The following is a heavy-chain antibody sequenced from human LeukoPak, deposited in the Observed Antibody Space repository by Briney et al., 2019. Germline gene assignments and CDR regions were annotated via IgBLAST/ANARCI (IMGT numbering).Heavy chain of an antibody. V-gene: IGHV3-74*01. CDR2: ISTDGSRT. Sequence: GGSLRLSCAAATFTVNNYWIQGFRQTPGKGLVWISAISTDGSRTRYADSVKGRITISRDNAKNTVYLQMNNLRGEDTALYYCTRDRTPVTLFDYWGQGTLVTVSS. D-gene: IGHD4-17*01. J-gene: IGHJ4*02. CDR1: TFTVNNYW. CDR3: TRDRTPVTLFDY.